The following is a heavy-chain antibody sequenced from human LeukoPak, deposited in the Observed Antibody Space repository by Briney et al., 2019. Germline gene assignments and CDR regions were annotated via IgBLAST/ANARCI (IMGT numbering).Heavy chain of an antibody. V-gene: IGHV3-7*01. J-gene: IGHJ6*02. Sequence: PGGSLRLSCADSGFTFSSYWMSWVRQAPGKGLEWVANIKQDGSEKYYVDSVKGRFTISRDNAKNSLYLQMNSLRAEDTAVYYCARYLPFMDVWGQGTTVTVSS. CDR1: GFTFSSYW. CDR2: IKQDGSEK. CDR3: ARYLPFMDV. D-gene: IGHD3-9*01.